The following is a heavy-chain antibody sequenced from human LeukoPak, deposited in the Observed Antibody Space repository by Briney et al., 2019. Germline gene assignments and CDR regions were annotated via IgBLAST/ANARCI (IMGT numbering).Heavy chain of an antibody. CDR2: IWSDGTYK. V-gene: IGHV3-33*01. J-gene: IGHJ1*01. D-gene: IGHD4-23*01. CDR1: GVPFSSYG. CDR3: AREDGGRGYFQH. Sequence: PGGSLRLSCAASGVPFSSYGMHWVRQAPGKGLEWVAVIWSDGTYKYYTDSAEGRFPVSRDNSRNTLYLQMNSLRVEDTAVYYCAREDGGRGYFQHWGQGALVTVSS.